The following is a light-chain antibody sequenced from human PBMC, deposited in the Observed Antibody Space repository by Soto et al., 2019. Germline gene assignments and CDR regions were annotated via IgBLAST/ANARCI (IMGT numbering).Light chain of an antibody. V-gene: IGKV1-8*01. J-gene: IGKJ1*01. Sequence: IQMTQSPSSLSASVGDTVTITCQASQDISHYLNWYQQKPGKAPKLLIYAASTLQSGVPSRFSGSGSGTDFTLTISCLQSEDFATYYCQQYYSYPWTFGQGTKVDI. CDR1: QDISHY. CDR2: AAS. CDR3: QQYYSYPWT.